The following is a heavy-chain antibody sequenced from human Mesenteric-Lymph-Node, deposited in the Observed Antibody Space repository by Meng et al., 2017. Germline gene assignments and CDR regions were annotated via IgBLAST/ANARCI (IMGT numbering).Heavy chain of an antibody. V-gene: IGHV4-30-4*02. CDR2: IYYSGST. Sequence: VQLVSSGAEVKKPGSSVKLSCTVSGGSIRSGDYYWSWIRQPPGKGLEWIGYIYYSGSTYYNPSLKSRVTISVDTSKNQFSLKLSSVTAADTAVYYCARGPTTYFDYWGQGTLVTVSS. CDR3: ARGPTTYFDY. D-gene: IGHD4-17*01. CDR1: GGSIRSGDYY. J-gene: IGHJ4*02.